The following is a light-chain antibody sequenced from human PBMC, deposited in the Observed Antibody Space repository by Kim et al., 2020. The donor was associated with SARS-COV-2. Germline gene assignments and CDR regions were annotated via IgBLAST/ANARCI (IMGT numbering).Light chain of an antibody. CDR1: QDIFNR. J-gene: IGKJ5*01. CDR2: DAS. V-gene: IGKV1-33*01. Sequence: ASEGDKVGITCQSRQDIFNRINWYQQKPGKAPNLLIFDASYLETGGPSRFSGSGFGTHFTFTISSLQPEDAATYYCQQYDDNLLTFGQGTRLEIK. CDR3: QQYDDNLLT.